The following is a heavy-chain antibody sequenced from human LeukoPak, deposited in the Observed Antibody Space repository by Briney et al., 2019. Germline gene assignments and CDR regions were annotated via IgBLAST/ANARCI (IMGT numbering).Heavy chain of an antibody. Sequence: GGSLRLSCAASGFTFSSYSMNWVRQAPGKGLEWVSYISSSSSTIYYADSVKGRFTISRDNAKNSLYLQMNSLRAEDTAVYYCARVGRWGLYTPYYYYYYMDVWGKGTTVTVSS. CDR3: ARVGRWGLYTPYYYYYYMDV. CDR2: ISSSSSTI. J-gene: IGHJ6*03. D-gene: IGHD3-16*01. V-gene: IGHV3-48*01. CDR1: GFTFSSYS.